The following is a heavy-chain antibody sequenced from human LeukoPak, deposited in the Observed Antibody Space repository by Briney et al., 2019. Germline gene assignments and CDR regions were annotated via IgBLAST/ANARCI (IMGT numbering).Heavy chain of an antibody. CDR2: ISAYNGNT. Sequence: GASVKVSCKASGYTFTSYGISWVRQAPGQGLEWMGWISAYNGNTNYAQKLQGRVTMTTDTSTSTAYMELRSLRSDDTAVYYCARDLWGCSSTSCIYYGMDVWGQGTTVTVSS. V-gene: IGHV1-18*01. CDR1: GYTFTSYG. J-gene: IGHJ6*02. CDR3: ARDLWGCSSTSCIYYGMDV. D-gene: IGHD2-2*01.